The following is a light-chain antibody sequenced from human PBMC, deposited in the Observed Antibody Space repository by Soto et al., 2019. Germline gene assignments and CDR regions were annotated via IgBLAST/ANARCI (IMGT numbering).Light chain of an antibody. CDR3: LQHNTSPLT. CDR2: ATS. Sequence: DIQMPQSPSSLSASVGDRVTITCRASQAIRNYLGWYQQKPAKAPKRLIYATSSLQSGVPARFSGSGSGTEFTLTISRLQPEDSATYYCLQHNTSPLTFGQGTKVDIK. V-gene: IGKV1-17*01. J-gene: IGKJ1*01. CDR1: QAIRNY.